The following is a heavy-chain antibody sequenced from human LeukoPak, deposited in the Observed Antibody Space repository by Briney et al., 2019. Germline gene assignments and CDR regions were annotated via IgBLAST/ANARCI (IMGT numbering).Heavy chain of an antibody. J-gene: IGHJ4*02. V-gene: IGHV4-59*01. Sequence: PSETLSLTCTVSGASIRSYYWNWIRQPPGKGLEWIGYIFYSGSTKYNPSLKSRVTISVETSKNQFSLKLSSVTAADTAVYYCAGGPTYSSNWDFFDYWGQGTLVTVSS. D-gene: IGHD6-13*01. CDR2: IFYSGST. CDR1: GASIRSYY. CDR3: AGGPTYSSNWDFFDY.